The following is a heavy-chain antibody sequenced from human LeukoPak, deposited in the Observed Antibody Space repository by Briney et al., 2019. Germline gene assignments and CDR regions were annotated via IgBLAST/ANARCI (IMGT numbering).Heavy chain of an antibody. Sequence: SETLSLTCTVSGGSISSGGSYWSWVRQHPGKGLEWIGYIYYSGSTYYNPSLKSRVTISVDTSKNQFSLKLSSVTAADTAVYYCASSGYSYRFDYWGQGTLVTVSS. V-gene: IGHV4-31*03. CDR3: ASSGYSYRFDY. J-gene: IGHJ4*02. CDR1: GGSISSGGSY. D-gene: IGHD5-18*01. CDR2: IYYSGST.